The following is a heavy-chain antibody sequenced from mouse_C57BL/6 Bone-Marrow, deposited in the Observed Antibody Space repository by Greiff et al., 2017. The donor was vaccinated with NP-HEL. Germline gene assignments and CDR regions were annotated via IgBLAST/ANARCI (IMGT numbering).Heavy chain of an antibody. D-gene: IGHD3-2*02. CDR1: GYAFSSSW. V-gene: IGHV1-82*01. J-gene: IGHJ3*01. CDR2: IYPGDGDT. Sequence: QVQLQQSGPELVKPGASVKISCKASGYAFSSSWMNWVKQRPGKGLEWIGRIYPGDGDTNYNGKFKGKATLTADKSSSTAYMQLSSLTSEDSAVYFCGRQRRLLFAYWGQGTLVTVAA. CDR3: GRQRRLLFAY.